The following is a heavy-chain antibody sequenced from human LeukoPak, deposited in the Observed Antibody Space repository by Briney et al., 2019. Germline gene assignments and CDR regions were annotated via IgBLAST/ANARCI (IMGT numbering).Heavy chain of an antibody. CDR2: IYISGST. CDR3: AREPLSAGHAFDI. D-gene: IGHD2/OR15-2a*01. CDR1: GGSISSGNYY. J-gene: IGHJ3*02. Sequence: PSQTLSLTCTVSGGSISSGNYYWSWIRQPAGKGLEWIGRIYISGSTNYNPSLESRVTISVDASENQFYLKVNSVTAADTAVYYCAREPLSAGHAFDIWGQGTMVTVSS. V-gene: IGHV4-61*02.